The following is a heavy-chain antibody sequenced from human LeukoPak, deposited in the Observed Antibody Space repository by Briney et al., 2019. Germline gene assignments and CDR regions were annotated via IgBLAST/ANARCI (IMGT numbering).Heavy chain of an antibody. D-gene: IGHD3-22*01. CDR2: INPSGGST. J-gene: IGHJ3*02. V-gene: IGHV1-46*01. Sequence: ASVKVSCKVSGYTLSDLSMHWVRQAPGKGLEWMGIINPSGGSTSYAQKFQGRVTMTRDTSTSTVYMELSSLRSEDTALYYCAGDSSGFYSNAFDIWGQGTMVTVSS. CDR1: GYTLSDLS. CDR3: AGDSSGFYSNAFDI.